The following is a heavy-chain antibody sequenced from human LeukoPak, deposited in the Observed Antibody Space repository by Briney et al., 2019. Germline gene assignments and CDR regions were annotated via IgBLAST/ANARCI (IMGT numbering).Heavy chain of an antibody. CDR2: IYYSGST. D-gene: IGHD2-2*01. V-gene: IGHV4-31*03. CDR1: GASISSGGYY. Sequence: SETLSLTCSVSGASISSGGYYWSWIRHHPGKGLEWMGYIYYSGSTYYNPSLKSRVTISVDTSKNQFSLKLSSVTAADTAVYYCARDRSVVVPAAPYYYYGMDVWGQGTTVTVSS. J-gene: IGHJ6*02. CDR3: ARDRSVVVPAAPYYYYGMDV.